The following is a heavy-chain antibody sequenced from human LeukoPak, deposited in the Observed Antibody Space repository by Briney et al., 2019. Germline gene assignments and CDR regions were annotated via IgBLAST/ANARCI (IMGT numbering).Heavy chain of an antibody. D-gene: IGHD4-17*01. V-gene: IGHV4-34*01. CDR3: ARDDTHYGDFHH. CDR1: GGSFSGYY. J-gene: IGHJ1*01. CDR2: INHSGST. Sequence: SETLSLTCAVYGGSFSGYYWSWIRQPPGKGLEWIGEINHSGSTNYNPSLKSRVTISVDTSKNQFSLKLSSVTAADTAVYYCARDDTHYGDFHHWGQGTLVTVSS.